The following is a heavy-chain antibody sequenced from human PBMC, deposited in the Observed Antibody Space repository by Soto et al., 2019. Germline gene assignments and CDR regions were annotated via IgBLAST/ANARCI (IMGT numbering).Heavy chain of an antibody. V-gene: IGHV3-23*01. J-gene: IGHJ4*02. CDR2: ISGSGGST. CDR1: GLTFSSYA. CDR3: AKDYGIAVAGTLDY. D-gene: IGHD6-19*01. Sequence: EVQLLESGGGLVQPGGSLRLSCAASGLTFSSYAMSWVRQAPGKGLEWVSAISGSGGSTYYADSVKGRFTIPRDNSKNTLYLQMNSLSAEDTAVYYCAKDYGIAVAGTLDYWGQGTLVTVSS.